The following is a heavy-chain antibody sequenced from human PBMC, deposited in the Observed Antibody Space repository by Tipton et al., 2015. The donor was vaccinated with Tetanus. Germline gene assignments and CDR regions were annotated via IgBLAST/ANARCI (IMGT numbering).Heavy chain of an antibody. CDR3: ARAPNLISRAYDY. J-gene: IGHJ4*02. D-gene: IGHD1-14*01. V-gene: IGHV1-69*01. CDR1: GGTFTNYA. CDR2: ITPIFGTT. Sequence: QLVQSGAEMKKPGSSVKVSCKAYGGTFTNYALSWVRQAPGQGLEWEGGITPIFGTTNSAPKFQGRVTITADESTNTAYMELSSLRSDDSAVYYCARAPNLISRAYDYWGQGTQITVSS.